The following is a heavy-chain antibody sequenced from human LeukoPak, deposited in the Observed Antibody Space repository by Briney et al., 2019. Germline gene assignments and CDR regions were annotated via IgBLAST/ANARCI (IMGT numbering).Heavy chain of an antibody. CDR3: ARELCSGGSCYLSY. V-gene: IGHV3-30*02. CDR2: IRYDGSNK. Sequence: PGGSLRLSCAASGFTFSSYGMHWVRQAPGKGLEWVAFIRYDGSNKYYADSVKGRFTISRDNSKNTLYLQMNSLRAEDTAVYYCARELCSGGSCYLSYWGQGTLVTVSS. J-gene: IGHJ4*02. D-gene: IGHD2-15*01. CDR1: GFTFSSYG.